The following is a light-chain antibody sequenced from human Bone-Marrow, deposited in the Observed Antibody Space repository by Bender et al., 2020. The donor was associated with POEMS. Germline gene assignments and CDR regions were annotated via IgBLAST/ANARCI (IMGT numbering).Light chain of an antibody. CDR1: GSNIGGYP. CDR3: VAWDASLNGWV. V-gene: IGLV1-44*01. Sequence: QSVLTQPPSVSGTPGQRVTISCSGSGSNIGGYPVNWYQQLPGTAPKLLIYNTDQRPAGVPDRFSGSKSGTSASLAITGLQSDDEAIYFCVAWDASLNGWVFGGGTKLTVL. CDR2: NTD. J-gene: IGLJ3*02.